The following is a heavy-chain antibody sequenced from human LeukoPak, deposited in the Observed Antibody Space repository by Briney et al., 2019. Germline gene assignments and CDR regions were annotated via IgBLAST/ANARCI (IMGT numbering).Heavy chain of an antibody. CDR1: GFTFSSYE. CDR2: ISSSGSTI. D-gene: IGHD6-13*01. CDR3: ARISSSWYLGPGHIDY. V-gene: IGHV3-48*03. Sequence: GGSLRLSCAASGFTFSSYEMNWVRQAPGKGLEWVSYISSSGSTIYNADSVKGRFTISRDNAKNSLYLQMNSLRAEDTAVYYCARISSSWYLGPGHIDYWGQGTLVTVSS. J-gene: IGHJ4*02.